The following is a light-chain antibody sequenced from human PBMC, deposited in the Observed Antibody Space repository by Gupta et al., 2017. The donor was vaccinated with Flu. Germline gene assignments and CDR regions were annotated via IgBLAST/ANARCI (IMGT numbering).Light chain of an antibody. J-gene: IGKJ1*01. CDR2: GAS. Sequence: PAALSVSQGERATLAGRASQSLSNAYLAREQQKRGQAPRLVVDGASSRDTGIPDRFSGSGNGKDFTLNISRLEPEDFAGYYGQQDGNSPTFGQGTKVEIK. CDR3: QQDGNSPT. V-gene: IGKV3-20*01. CDR1: QSLSNAY.